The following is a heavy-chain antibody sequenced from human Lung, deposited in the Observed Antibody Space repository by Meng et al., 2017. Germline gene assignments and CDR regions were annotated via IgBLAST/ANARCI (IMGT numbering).Heavy chain of an antibody. Sequence: QMLLVAREGGVGPPGSTRSLSCTAAGSSFGSNAMHWVPQAPGKGLEWVAAISYDGSNQNDAHSVKGRFTISRDNSENTLYLQMNSLRAEDTAVYYCARNNYGDYYFDYWGQGTLVTVSS. J-gene: IGHJ4*02. V-gene: IGHV3-30*04. CDR3: ARNNYGDYYFDY. CDR2: ISYDGSNQ. D-gene: IGHD4-17*01. CDR1: GSSFGSNA.